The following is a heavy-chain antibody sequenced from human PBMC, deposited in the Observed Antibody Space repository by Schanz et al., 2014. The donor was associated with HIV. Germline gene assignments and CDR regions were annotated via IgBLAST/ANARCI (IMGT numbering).Heavy chain of an antibody. V-gene: IGHV1-8*02. CDR2: MNPNSGNT. CDR1: GYTFTDYF. J-gene: IGHJ5*02. CDR3: ARGRKDVSMITLYWFDP. Sequence: QVQLVQSGAEVKKPGASVKVSCKASGYTFTDYFVHWVRQAPGQGLEWMGWMNPNSGNTGYAQKFQGRVIMTRNASISTAYMELSSLRPEDTAVYYCARGRKDVSMITLYWFDPWGQGTLVTVSS. D-gene: IGHD3-22*01.